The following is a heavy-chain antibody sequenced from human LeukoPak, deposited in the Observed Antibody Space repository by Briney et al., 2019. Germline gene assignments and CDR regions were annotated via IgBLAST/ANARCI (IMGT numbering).Heavy chain of an antibody. J-gene: IGHJ3*02. D-gene: IGHD2-15*01. CDR1: GFTFSTYS. CDR3: AREGYCSGVSCYRGAFDI. V-gene: IGHV3-21*01. Sequence: GGSLRLSCAASGFTFSTYSMNWLRLAPGKGLEWVSSISPDSNYKYYVDSAKGRFTISRDNAKNSLYLQMNSLRAEDTAVYYCAREGYCSGVSCYRGAFDIWGQGTMVTVSS. CDR2: ISPDSNYK.